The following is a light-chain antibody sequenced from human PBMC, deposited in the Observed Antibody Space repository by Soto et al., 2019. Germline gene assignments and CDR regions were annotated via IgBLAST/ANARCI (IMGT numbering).Light chain of an antibody. V-gene: IGKV3-15*01. J-gene: IGKJ3*01. CDR3: RHYNQWPPFT. Sequence: EVVMTQSPATLSVSPGERATLSCRASQSVKSSLAWYQHKPGQVPRLLIYGASTRATGVPVRFSGSGSGTDFTLTISSLQAEDVAVYYCRHYNQWPPFTFGPGTKVDIK. CDR1: QSVKSS. CDR2: GAS.